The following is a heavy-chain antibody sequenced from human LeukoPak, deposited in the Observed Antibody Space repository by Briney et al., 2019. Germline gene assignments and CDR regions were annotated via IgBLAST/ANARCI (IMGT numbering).Heavy chain of an antibody. Sequence: GGSLRLSCAASGFTFSSYAVSWVRQAPGKGLEWVSAISGSGGSTYYADSVKGRFTISRDNSKNTLYLQMNSLRAEDTAVYYCAPDFWSGYFFGAFDIWGQGTMVTVSS. V-gene: IGHV3-23*01. CDR2: ISGSGGST. CDR1: GFTFSSYA. D-gene: IGHD3-3*01. CDR3: APDFWSGYFFGAFDI. J-gene: IGHJ3*02.